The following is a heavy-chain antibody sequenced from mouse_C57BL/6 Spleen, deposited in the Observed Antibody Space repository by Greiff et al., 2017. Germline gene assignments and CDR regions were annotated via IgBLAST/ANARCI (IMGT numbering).Heavy chain of an antibody. CDR3: ARTWGRCYAMAY. D-gene: IGHD2-12*01. J-gene: IGHJ2*02. CDR2: INPNNGGT. V-gene: IGHV1-18*01. Sequence: VQLPQSGPELAKPGASVTIPCKASGYTFTDYNMDWVKQSPGQSLEWIGDINPNNGGTIYHQQFKGTATLTVDKSSSTAYMELRSLTSEDTAVYYWARTWGRCYAMAYWGQGTSLTGSS. CDR1: GYTFTDYN.